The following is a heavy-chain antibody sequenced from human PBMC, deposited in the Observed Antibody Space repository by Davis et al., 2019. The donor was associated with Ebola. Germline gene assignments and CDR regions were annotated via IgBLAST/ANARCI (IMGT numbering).Heavy chain of an antibody. J-gene: IGHJ4*02. Sequence: SETLSLTCAVYGVSFSAYYWSWIRQPPGKGLEWTGEINHSGSTYYNPSLKSRVTISVDRSKNQFSLKLSSVTAADTAVYYCARVMITFGGGIVIPGEFDYWGQGTLVTVSS. CDR3: ARVMITFGGGIVIPGEFDY. CDR1: GVSFSAYY. CDR2: INHSGST. D-gene: IGHD3-16*02. V-gene: IGHV4-34*01.